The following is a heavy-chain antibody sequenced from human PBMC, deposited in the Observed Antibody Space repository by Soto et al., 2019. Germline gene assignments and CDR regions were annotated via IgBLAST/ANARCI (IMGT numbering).Heavy chain of an antibody. CDR2: INHSGST. Sequence: SETLSLTCAVYGGSFSGYYWSWIRQPPGKGLEWIGEINHSGSTNYNSSLKSRVTISVDTSKNQFSLKLSSVTAADTAVYYCAREGPYCSSTSCSPYYYYMDVWGKGTTVTVSS. CDR3: AREGPYCSSTSCSPYYYYMDV. J-gene: IGHJ6*03. V-gene: IGHV4-34*01. CDR1: GGSFSGYY. D-gene: IGHD2-2*01.